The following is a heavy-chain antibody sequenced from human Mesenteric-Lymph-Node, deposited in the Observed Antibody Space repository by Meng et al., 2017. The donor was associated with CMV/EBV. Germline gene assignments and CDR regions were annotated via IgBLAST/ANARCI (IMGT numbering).Heavy chain of an antibody. Sequence: LASYWINWMRRMRGKGMEWMGRIDPSGSYTNYSPSFQGHVTISADKSSSTAYLQWSSLKASDTAMYYCARLPKYCSGGTCYRLDPWGQGTLVTVSS. CDR3: ARLPKYCSGGTCYRLDP. D-gene: IGHD2-15*01. V-gene: IGHV5-10-1*01. CDR1: LASYW. CDR2: IDPSGSYT. J-gene: IGHJ5*02.